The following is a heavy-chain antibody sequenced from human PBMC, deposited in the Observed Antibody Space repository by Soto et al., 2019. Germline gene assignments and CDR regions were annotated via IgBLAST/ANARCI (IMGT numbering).Heavy chain of an antibody. V-gene: IGHV4-39*01. CDR1: GGSISSSSYY. D-gene: IGHD5-12*01. Sequence: QLQLQESGPGLVKPSETLSLTCTVSGGSISSSSYYWGWIRQPPGKGLEWIGSIYYSGSTYYNPSLKSRVPISVDTSKNQFSLKLSSVTAADTAVYYCARLGLEMATISPAYFDYWGQGTLVTVSS. J-gene: IGHJ4*02. CDR3: ARLGLEMATISPAYFDY. CDR2: IYYSGST.